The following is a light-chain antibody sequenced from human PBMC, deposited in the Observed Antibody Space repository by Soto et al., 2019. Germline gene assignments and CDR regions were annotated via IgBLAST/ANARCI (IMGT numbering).Light chain of an antibody. CDR1: SSDIGTYDF. CDR3: SSYAKDRTLL. J-gene: IGLJ2*01. V-gene: IGLV2-14*01. Sequence: ALTQPASVSGSPGQSITISCTGTSSDIGTYDFVSWYQQHPGTAPKLILYEVTNRPPGLSDRFSGSKSGNTASLLISGLQADDEADYFCSSYAKDRTLLFGGGTKVTVL. CDR2: EVT.